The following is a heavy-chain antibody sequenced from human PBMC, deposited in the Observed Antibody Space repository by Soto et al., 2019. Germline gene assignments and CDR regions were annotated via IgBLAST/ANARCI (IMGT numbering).Heavy chain of an antibody. CDR2: IDWDDDK. CDR3: ARIPTEDVVRGAKLRYYYYGMDV. D-gene: IGHD3-10*01. V-gene: IGHV2-70*01. J-gene: IGHJ6*02. Sequence: GSGPTLVNPTQTLTLTCTFSGFSLSTSGMCVSWIRQPPGKALEWLALIDWDDDKYYSTSLKTRLTISKDTSKNQVVLTMTNMDPVDTATYYCARIPTEDVVRGAKLRYYYYGMDVWGQGTTVTVSS. CDR1: GFSLSTSGMC.